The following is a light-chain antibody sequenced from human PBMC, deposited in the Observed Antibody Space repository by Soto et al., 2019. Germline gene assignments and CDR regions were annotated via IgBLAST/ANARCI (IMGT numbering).Light chain of an antibody. CDR1: SSDIGGYIY. CDR3: SSFTSSSPYV. CDR2: DVT. J-gene: IGLJ1*01. V-gene: IGLV2-14*01. Sequence: QSALTQPASVSGSPGQSITVSCTGNSSDIGGYIYVSWYQQHPGKAPKLLIYDVTNRPSGVSYRFSGSKSGNTASLTISGLQAEDEADYYCSSFTSSSPYVFGTGTKVTVL.